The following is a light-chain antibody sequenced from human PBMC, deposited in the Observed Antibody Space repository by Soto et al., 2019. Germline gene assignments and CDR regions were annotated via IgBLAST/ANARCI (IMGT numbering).Light chain of an antibody. CDR1: SNDIGSYDY. CDR2: EVN. Sequence: QSVLTQPISVSGSPGQSITISCTGNSNDIGSYDYVCWYQQHPGKAPKLMIYEVNKRPSGVPDRFSGSKSGNTASLTVSGLQAEDEADYYCSSYAGSSNVFGTGTKVTVL. J-gene: IGLJ1*01. V-gene: IGLV2-8*01. CDR3: SSYAGSSNV.